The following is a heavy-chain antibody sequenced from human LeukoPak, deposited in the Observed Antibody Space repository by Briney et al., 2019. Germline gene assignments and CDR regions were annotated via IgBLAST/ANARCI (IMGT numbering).Heavy chain of an antibody. J-gene: IGHJ4*02. CDR1: GFTFSSYE. D-gene: IGHD3-16*02. CDR2: ISSSGSTI. CDR3: ARDPSWDYVWGSYRYPTGY. V-gene: IGHV3-48*03. Sequence: PGGSLRLSCAASGFTFSSYEMNWVRQAPGKGLEWVSYISSSGSTIYYADSVKGRFTIPRDNAKNSLYLQMNSLRAEDTAVYYCARDPSWDYVWGSYRYPTGYWGQGTLVTVSS.